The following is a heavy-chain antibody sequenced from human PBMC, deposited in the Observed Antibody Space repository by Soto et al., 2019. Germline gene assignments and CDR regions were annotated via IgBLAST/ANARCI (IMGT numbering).Heavy chain of an antibody. CDR3: ALLLLVEMATIRPRHGTDV. Sequence: GESLKISCKGSGYSFTSYWISWVRQMPGKGLEWMGRIDPSDSYTNYSPSFQGHVTISADKSISTAYLQWSSLKASDTAMYYCALLLLVEMATIRPRHGTDVWGHGTRVTGS. V-gene: IGHV5-10-1*01. CDR1: GYSFTSYW. D-gene: IGHD5-12*01. CDR2: IDPSDSYT. J-gene: IGHJ6*02.